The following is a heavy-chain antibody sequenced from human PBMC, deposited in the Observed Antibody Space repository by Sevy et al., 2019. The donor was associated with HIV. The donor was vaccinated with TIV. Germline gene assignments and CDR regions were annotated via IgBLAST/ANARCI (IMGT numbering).Heavy chain of an antibody. D-gene: IGHD4-17*01. CDR1: GGSFSGYY. CDR2: INHRGST. Sequence: SENLSLTCAVYGGSFSGYYWSWIRQPPGKGLEWIGEINHRGSTNYNPSLKSRVTISVDTSKNQFSLKLSSVTAADTAVYYCAGDHDYGDYGAFDIWGQGTMVTVSS. V-gene: IGHV4-34*01. CDR3: AGDHDYGDYGAFDI. J-gene: IGHJ3*02.